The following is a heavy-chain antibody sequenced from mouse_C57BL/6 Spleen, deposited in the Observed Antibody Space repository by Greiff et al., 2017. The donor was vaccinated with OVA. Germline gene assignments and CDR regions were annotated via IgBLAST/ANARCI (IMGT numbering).Heavy chain of an antibody. J-gene: IGHJ1*03. V-gene: IGHV1-55*01. D-gene: IGHD1-1*01. Sequence: VQLQQPGAELVKPGASVKMSCKASGYTFTSYWITWVKQRPGQGLEWIGDIYPGSGSTNYNEKFKSKATLTVDTSSSTAYMQLSSLTSEDSAVYYCARDYDGSSNWYFDVWGTGTTVTVSS. CDR1: GYTFTSYW. CDR2: IYPGSGST. CDR3: ARDYDGSSNWYFDV.